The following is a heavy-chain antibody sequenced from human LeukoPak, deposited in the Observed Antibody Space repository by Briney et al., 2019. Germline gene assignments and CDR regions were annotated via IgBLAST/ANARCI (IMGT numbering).Heavy chain of an antibody. V-gene: IGHV3-9*01. Sequence: GGSLRLSCAASGFTFDDYAMHWVRQAPGKGLEWVSGISWNSGSIGYADSVKGRFTISRDNAKNSLYLQMNSLRAEDTAVYYCARIAAAGWFDPWGQGTLVTVSS. CDR2: ISWNSGSI. CDR1: GFTFDDYA. CDR3: ARIAAAGWFDP. J-gene: IGHJ5*02. D-gene: IGHD6-13*01.